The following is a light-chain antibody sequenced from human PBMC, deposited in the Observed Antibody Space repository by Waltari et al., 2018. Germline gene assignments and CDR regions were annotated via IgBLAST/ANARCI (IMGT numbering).Light chain of an antibody. CDR1: RLGDKY. CDR2: QYN. J-gene: IGLJ3*02. V-gene: IGLV3-1*01. Sequence: SYELTQPPSVSVSPGQTASITCSGARLGDKYACWYQQKPGQSPVLVIYQYNKRPSGIPERFSGSNSGNTATLTISGTQAMDEADYYCQAWDSSTVVFGGGTKLTVL. CDR3: QAWDSSTVV.